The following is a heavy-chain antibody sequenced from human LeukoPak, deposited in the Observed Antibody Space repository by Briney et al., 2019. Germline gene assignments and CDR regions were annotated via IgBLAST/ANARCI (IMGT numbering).Heavy chain of an antibody. CDR3: ASYTIRLRSFDY. J-gene: IGHJ4*02. Sequence: PGGSLRLSCPASGLPFSTFGMNWVHQAQGKGLKWVSFISSSSSYIYYADSVKGRFTISRDNAKNSLYLQMNSLRAEDTAVYFCASYTIRLRSFDYWGQGTLVTVSS. CDR2: ISSSSSYI. V-gene: IGHV3-21*01. D-gene: IGHD3-16*01. CDR1: GLPFSTFG.